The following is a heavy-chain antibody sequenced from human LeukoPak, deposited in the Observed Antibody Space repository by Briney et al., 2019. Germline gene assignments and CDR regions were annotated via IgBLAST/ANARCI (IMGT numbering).Heavy chain of an antibody. CDR2: ICDSGRA. D-gene: IGHD3-22*01. CDR1: GGSINSSSYY. J-gene: IGHJ1*01. CDR3: ARRRYYDSTGYLD. V-gene: IGHV4-39*01. Sequence: SETLSLTCSVSGGSINSSSYYWGWIRQPPGKVLWWIGEICDSGRAHYNSSLKSRLTISVDTAWNQFSLTLSSVTAADTGVYYCARRRYYDSTGYLDWGQGTLVSVST.